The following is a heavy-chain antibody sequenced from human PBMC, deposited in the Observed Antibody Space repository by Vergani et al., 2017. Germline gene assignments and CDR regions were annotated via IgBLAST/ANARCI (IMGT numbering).Heavy chain of an antibody. D-gene: IGHD6-13*01. CDR1: GFTFSSYA. Sequence: EVQLLESGGGLVQPGGSLRLSCAASGFTFSSYAMSWVRQAPGKGLEWVSAISGSGGSTYYADSVKRRFTISRDNSKNTLYLQMNSLRAEDTAVYYCAKMGALKTYSSSWYYFDYWGQGTLVTVSS. V-gene: IGHV3-23*01. CDR2: ISGSGGST. J-gene: IGHJ4*02. CDR3: AKMGALKTYSSSWYYFDY.